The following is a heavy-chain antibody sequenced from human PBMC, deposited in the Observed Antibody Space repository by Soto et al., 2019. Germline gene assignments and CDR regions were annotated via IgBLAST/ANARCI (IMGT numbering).Heavy chain of an antibody. D-gene: IGHD2-2*02. Sequence: GGVLRLSCAASGFTFSDYTMNWVRQAPGKGLEWVSSISSGSSDIYYADSVKGRFTISSDNAMNSPFLQMNSLRAEDTAVYYCASVYGSLEGYCSSNGCYISHWGQGVLVTVSS. CDR2: ISSGSSDI. CDR3: ASVYGSLEGYCSSNGCYISH. V-gene: IGHV3-21*04. J-gene: IGHJ4*02. CDR1: GFTFSDYT.